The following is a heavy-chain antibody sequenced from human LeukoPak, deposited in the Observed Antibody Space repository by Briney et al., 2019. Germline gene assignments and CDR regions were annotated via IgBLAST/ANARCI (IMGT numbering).Heavy chain of an antibody. CDR3: VQRDRDSGYGAY. D-gene: IGHD5-12*01. CDR2: ISGPGDRT. V-gene: IGHV3-64D*09. J-gene: IGHJ4*02. Sequence: PGGSLRLSCSASGFTFSCCSMYWVRQGPGKGLEYVSAISGPGDRTYYADSVKGRFTISRDNSKNTLYLQMSSLRAEDTSAYYCVQRDRDSGYGAYWGQGTLVTVSS. CDR1: GFTFSCCS.